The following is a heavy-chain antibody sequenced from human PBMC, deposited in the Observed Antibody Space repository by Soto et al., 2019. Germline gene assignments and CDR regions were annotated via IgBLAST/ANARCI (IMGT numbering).Heavy chain of an antibody. V-gene: IGHV1-18*01. CDR1: GYTFRSYG. Sequence: GASVKVSCKASGYTFRSYGINWVRQAPGQGLEWLGWISPYDGNTKYAQILQGRVSMTTDTSTKTAYMEVRSLRSDDTAVYYCARGGYYDSSGSRNYHYYGMKVWGQGITVTVSS. CDR3: ARGGYYDSSGSRNYHYYGMKV. D-gene: IGHD3-22*01. J-gene: IGHJ6*02. CDR2: ISPYDGNT.